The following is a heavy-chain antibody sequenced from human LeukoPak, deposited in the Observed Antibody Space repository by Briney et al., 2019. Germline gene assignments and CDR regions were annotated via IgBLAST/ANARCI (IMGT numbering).Heavy chain of an antibody. CDR1: GFTFSSYG. Sequence: PGRSLRLSCAASGFTFSSYGMHWVRQAPGKGLEWVAVIWYDGSNKYYADSVKGRFTISRDNSKNTLYLQMNSLRAEDTAAYYCAKDLGPGGYFDYWGQGTLVTVSS. CDR2: IWYDGSNK. CDR3: AKDLGPGGYFDY. J-gene: IGHJ4*02. D-gene: IGHD4-23*01. V-gene: IGHV3-33*06.